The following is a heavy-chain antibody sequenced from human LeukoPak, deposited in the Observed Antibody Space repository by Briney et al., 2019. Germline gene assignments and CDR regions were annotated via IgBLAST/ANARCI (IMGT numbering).Heavy chain of an antibody. CDR2: IIPICGTA. Sequence: ASVKVSCKASGGTFSSYDISWVRQAPGQGLEWMGGIIPICGTANYAQQFQGRFTITTDEATNSAYMEVSSLRAEDTAVYYCGRTCIEAAGPEYYYYYYLDGWVKGSKVTDSS. CDR1: GGTFSSYD. V-gene: IGHV1-69*05. J-gene: IGHJ6*03. D-gene: IGHD6-13*01. CDR3: GRTCIEAAGPEYYYYYYLDG.